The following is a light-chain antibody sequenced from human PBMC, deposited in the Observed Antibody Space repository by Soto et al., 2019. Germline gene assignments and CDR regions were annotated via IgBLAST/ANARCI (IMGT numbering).Light chain of an antibody. CDR1: QTMSNY. CDR3: QQSYSTPYT. CDR2: AAS. J-gene: IGKJ2*01. V-gene: IGKV1-39*01. Sequence: DIQMTQSPSSLSASVGDRVTITCRASQTMSNYLNWYQQKPGKAPKLLIYAASSLQSGVPSRFSGSMSGPDFTLTISSLQPEDFATYYCQQSYSTPYTFGQGTKLEIK.